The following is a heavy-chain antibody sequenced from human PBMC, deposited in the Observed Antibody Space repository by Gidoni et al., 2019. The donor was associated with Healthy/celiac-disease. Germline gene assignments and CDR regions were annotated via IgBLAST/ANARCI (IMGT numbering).Heavy chain of an antibody. J-gene: IGHJ3*02. CDR1: GGSISSGGYY. V-gene: IGHV4-31*03. Sequence: QVQLQESGPGLVKPSQTLSLTCTVSGGSISSGGYYWSWIRPHPGKGLEWIGYIYYSGSTYYNPSLKSRVTISVDTSKNQFSLNLSSVTAADPAVYYCARDGGIAPTRDAFDIWGQGTMVTVSS. D-gene: IGHD6-13*01. CDR3: ARDGGIAPTRDAFDI. CDR2: IYYSGST.